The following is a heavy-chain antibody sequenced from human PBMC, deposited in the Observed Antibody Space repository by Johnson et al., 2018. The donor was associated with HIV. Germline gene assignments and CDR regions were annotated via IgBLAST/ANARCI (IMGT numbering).Heavy chain of an antibody. J-gene: IGHJ3*02. Sequence: EKLVESGGGLVQPGGSLRLSCAASGFTFSSYDMHWVRQATGKGLEWVSAIGTAGDTYYADSVQGRFTISRDKSENTLYLQMNSLRDEDTAVYYCAKDVGNYWPDSFDIWGQGTMVTVSS. CDR3: AKDVGNYWPDSFDI. CDR2: IGTAGDT. CDR1: GFTFSSYD. D-gene: IGHD3-22*01. V-gene: IGHV3-13*01.